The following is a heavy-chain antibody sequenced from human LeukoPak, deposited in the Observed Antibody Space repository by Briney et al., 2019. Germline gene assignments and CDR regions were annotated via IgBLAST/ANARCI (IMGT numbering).Heavy chain of an antibody. CDR1: GFTLSDYY. J-gene: IGHJ4*02. Sequence: GGSLRLSCAASGFTLSDYYVSWIRQAPGKGLEWVAFISNSGFTTYYADSVKGRFTVSRDNAKDSVSLQMNSLRAEDTAVYYCATRGYSSSWYAPDFDYWGQGTLVTVSS. D-gene: IGHD6-13*01. CDR3: ATRGYSSSWYAPDFDY. V-gene: IGHV3-11*01. CDR2: ISNSGFTT.